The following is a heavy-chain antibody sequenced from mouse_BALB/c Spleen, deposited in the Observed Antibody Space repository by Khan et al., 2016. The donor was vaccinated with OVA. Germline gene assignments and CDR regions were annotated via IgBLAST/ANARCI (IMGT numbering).Heavy chain of an antibody. J-gene: IGHJ2*01. CDR2: ISYSGNT. Sequence: VQLKQSGPGLVKPSQSLSLTCTVTGYSITSDYAWNWIRQFPGNKLEWMGYISYSGNTNYNPSLKSRISITRDTSKNQFFLQLISVTTEDTATYSCARVYGGDFDYWGQGTTLTVSS. CDR3: ARVYGGDFDY. D-gene: IGHD1-1*01. CDR1: GYSITSDYA. V-gene: IGHV3-2*02.